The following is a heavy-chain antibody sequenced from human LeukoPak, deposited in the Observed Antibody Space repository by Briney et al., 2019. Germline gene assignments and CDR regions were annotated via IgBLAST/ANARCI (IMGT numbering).Heavy chain of an antibody. J-gene: IGHJ4*02. CDR1: GGSISGNY. D-gene: IGHD6-13*01. Sequence: SETLSLTCTVSGGSISGNYWTWIRQPAGKGLEWIGRIYTSGTTNYNPSLKSRVSLSVDTSKNQLSLNLSSLTAADTAVYFRARERNLAAAGYLFDSWGQGTLVTVSS. CDR2: IYTSGTT. V-gene: IGHV4-4*07. CDR3: ARERNLAAAGYLFDS.